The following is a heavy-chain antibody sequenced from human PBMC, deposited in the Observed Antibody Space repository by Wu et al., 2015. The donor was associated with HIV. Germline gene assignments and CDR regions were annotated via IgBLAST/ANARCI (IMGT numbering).Heavy chain of an antibody. V-gene: IGHV1-18*04. D-gene: IGHD6-19*01. CDR1: GYSFTGYY. CDR2: IRPQNGDT. J-gene: IGHJ6*02. CDR3: VRDQQWPPEYYHYYGMDV. Sequence: QVQLVQSGAEVRKPGASVKISCQASGYSFTGYYLHWVRQAPGQGLEWMGWIRPQNGDTNYAQKLQDRVTMTRDTSTSTAYMELRSLKSDDTAVYYCVRDQQWPPEYYHYYGMDVWGQGTTITVSS.